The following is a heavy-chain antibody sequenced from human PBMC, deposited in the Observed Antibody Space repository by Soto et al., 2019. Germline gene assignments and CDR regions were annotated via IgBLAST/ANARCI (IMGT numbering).Heavy chain of an antibody. CDR2: VYDGGST. Sequence: SETLSLTCSVSGGSVNSDHWSWVRQSPERGLEFIGYVYDGGSTNYNPSLRSRVTISLDTPRNQFSLTLTSVTAADTAIYYCARLKYGDHFDYWGQGTLVTVSS. CDR1: GGSVNSDH. D-gene: IGHD4-17*01. V-gene: IGHV4-59*08. CDR3: ARLKYGDHFDY. J-gene: IGHJ4*02.